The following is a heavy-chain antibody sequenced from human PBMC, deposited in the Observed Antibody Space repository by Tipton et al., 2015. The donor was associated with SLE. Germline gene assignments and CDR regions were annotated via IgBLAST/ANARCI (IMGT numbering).Heavy chain of an antibody. CDR2: IYTSGST. Sequence: TLSLTCTVSGGSISSGNYYWSWMRQPAGKGLEWIGHIYTSGSTNSNPSLKSRVTISVDTSKNQFSLNLYSVTAADTAVYYCARHSGVAAAPTNYYGMDVWGQGTTVTVSS. CDR3: ARHSGVAAAPTNYYGMDV. CDR1: GGSISSGNYY. J-gene: IGHJ6*02. D-gene: IGHD6-13*01. V-gene: IGHV4-61*09.